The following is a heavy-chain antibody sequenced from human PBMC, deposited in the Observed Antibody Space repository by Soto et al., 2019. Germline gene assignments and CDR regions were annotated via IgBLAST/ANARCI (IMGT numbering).Heavy chain of an antibody. CDR2: IYSGGYT. Sequence: EVQLVESGGGLIQPGGSLRLSCAVSGFTVSNNYMSWVRQAPGKGLEGVSVIYSGGYTAYGDSVKGRFTISRDNSNNTLDLTVNDRGADGRGGFYGATRGGGGGYWGQGTLVTVSS. V-gene: IGHV3-53*01. D-gene: IGHD3-10*01. CDR3: ATRGGGGGY. CDR1: GFTVSNNY. J-gene: IGHJ4*02.